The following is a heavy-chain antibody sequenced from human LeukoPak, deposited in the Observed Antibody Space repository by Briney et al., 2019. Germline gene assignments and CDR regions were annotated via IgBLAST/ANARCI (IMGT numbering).Heavy chain of an antibody. CDR1: GYPISSGYY. CDR2: IYHSGST. Sequence: SETLSLTCTVSGYPISSGYYWGWIRQPPGKGLEWIGSIYHSGSTYYNPSLKSRVTISVDTSKNQFSLKLSSVTAADTAVYYCARDLIAAGTFDYWGQGTLVTVSS. V-gene: IGHV4-38-2*02. CDR3: ARDLIAAGTFDY. D-gene: IGHD6-13*01. J-gene: IGHJ4*02.